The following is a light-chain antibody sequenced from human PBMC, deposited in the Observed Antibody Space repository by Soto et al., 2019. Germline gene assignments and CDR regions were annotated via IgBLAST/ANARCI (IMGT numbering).Light chain of an antibody. J-gene: IGKJ1*01. CDR2: AAS. CDR1: QRISSY. Sequence: DFQMTLPPTSLSPXVGDXATIXXRASQRISSYLNWYQQKPGKAPKLLIYAASILQSGVPSRFSGSGSGTAFTLTISSLQPEDFATYYCQQSYSRRPTFGQGTKLDIK. V-gene: IGKV1-39*01. CDR3: QQSYSRRPT.